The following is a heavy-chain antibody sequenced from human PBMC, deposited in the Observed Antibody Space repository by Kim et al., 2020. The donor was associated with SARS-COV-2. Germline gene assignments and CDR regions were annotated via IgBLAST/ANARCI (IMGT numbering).Heavy chain of an antibody. J-gene: IGHJ3*02. CDR3: VAPTIHDRLWFGEPTPRDAGDI. V-gene: IGHV5-51*01. CDR1: GYSFTSYW. Sequence: GESVKISCKGSGYSFTSYWIGWVRQMPGKGLEWMGIIYPGDSDTRYSPSFQGQVTISADKSISTAYLQWSSLKASDTAMYYCVAPTIHDRLWFGEPTPRDAGDIWGQGTMVTVSS. D-gene: IGHD3-10*01. CDR2: IYPGDSDT.